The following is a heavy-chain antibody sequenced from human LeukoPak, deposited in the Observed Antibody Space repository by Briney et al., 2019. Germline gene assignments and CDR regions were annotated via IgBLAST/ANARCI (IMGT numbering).Heavy chain of an antibody. CDR3: AKPHFDD. Sequence: GGSLRLSCAASGFTFSSYAMSWVRQAPGKGLEWVAVISYDGSNKYYADSVKGRFTISRDNSKNTLYLQMNSLRAGDTAVYYCAKPHFDDWGQGTLVTVSS. CDR2: ISYDGSNK. CDR1: GFTFSSYA. J-gene: IGHJ4*02. V-gene: IGHV3-30*18.